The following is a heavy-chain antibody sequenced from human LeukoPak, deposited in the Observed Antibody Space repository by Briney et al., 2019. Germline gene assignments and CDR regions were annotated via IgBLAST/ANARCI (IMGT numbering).Heavy chain of an antibody. V-gene: IGHV4-61*02. D-gene: IGHD4-17*01. CDR2: IYTSGST. CDR3: ARTGTTVTNWFDP. J-gene: IGHJ5*02. Sequence: SETLSLTCTVSGGSISSDSYYWSWIRQPAGKGLEWIGRIYTSGSTSYNPSLKSRVTISVDTFKDQFSLKLSSVTAADTAGYYWARTGTTVTNWFDPWGQGTLVTVSS. CDR1: GGSISSDSYY.